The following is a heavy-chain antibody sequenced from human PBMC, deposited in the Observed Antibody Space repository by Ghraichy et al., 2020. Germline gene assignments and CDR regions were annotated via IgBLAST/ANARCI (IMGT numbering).Heavy chain of an antibody. V-gene: IGHV4-39*01. CDR1: GGSMSSYSDY. CDR2: VYNSVST. Sequence: SETLSLTCTVSGGSMSSYSDYWGWLRPPPGKGLEWIGSVYNSVSTHYNPSLRRRVTVSIDTSKDQFSLRLTSVTAADTAVYYSARNKTGSLSGWFDPWGQGSLVIVSS. CDR3: ARNKTGSLSGWFDP. D-gene: IGHD6-6*01. J-gene: IGHJ5*02.